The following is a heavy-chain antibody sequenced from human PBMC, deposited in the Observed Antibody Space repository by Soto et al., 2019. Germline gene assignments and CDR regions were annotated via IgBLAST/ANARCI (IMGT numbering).Heavy chain of an antibody. CDR3: AREGMTTVTTSWDYYYGMDV. CDR2: IYTSGST. J-gene: IGHJ6*02. CDR1: GGSISSYY. V-gene: IGHV4-4*07. Sequence: SETLSLTCTVSGGSISSYYWSWIRQPAGPGLEWIGRIYTSGSTNYHPSLKSRVTMSVDTSKNQFSLKLSSVTAADTAVYYCAREGMTTVTTSWDYYYGMDVWGQGTTVTVSS. D-gene: IGHD4-4*01.